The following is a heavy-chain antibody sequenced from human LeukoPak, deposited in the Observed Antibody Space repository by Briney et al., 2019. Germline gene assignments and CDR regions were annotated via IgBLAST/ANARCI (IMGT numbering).Heavy chain of an antibody. Sequence: GGSLRLSCAASGFTFSTYAMHWVRQAPGKGLERVAVMSYDGNNKYYADSVKGRFTISRDNSKNTLYLQMNSLRPEDTAVYYCAREDGDLPDYWGQGTLVTVSS. CDR2: MSYDGNNK. CDR3: AREDGDLPDY. CDR1: GFTFSTYA. D-gene: IGHD4-17*01. V-gene: IGHV3-30-3*01. J-gene: IGHJ4*02.